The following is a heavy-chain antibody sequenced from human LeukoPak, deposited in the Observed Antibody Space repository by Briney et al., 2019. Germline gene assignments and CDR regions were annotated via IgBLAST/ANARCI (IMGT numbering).Heavy chain of an antibody. CDR1: GFTFSSYA. V-gene: IGHV3-7*01. J-gene: IGHJ3*02. CDR3: ARVAPLRFLEWLLSNAFDI. D-gene: IGHD3-3*01. Sequence: GGSLRLSCAASGFTFSSYAMSWVRQAPGKGLEWVANIKQDGSEKYYVDSVKGRFTISRDNAKNSLYLQMNSLRAEDTAVYYCARVAPLRFLEWLLSNAFDIWGQGTMVTVSS. CDR2: IKQDGSEK.